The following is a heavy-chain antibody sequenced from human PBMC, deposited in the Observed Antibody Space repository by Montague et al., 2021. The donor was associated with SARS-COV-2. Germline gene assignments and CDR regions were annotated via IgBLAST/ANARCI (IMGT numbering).Heavy chain of an antibody. CDR1: GGSLSTYY. Sequence: ETLSLTCTVSGGSLSTYYWSWIRQPPGKGLECIGYIYYTGNTNYNPSLKSRVTISVDTSKNQFSLKLGSVTAADTAVYYCARFFGPYYYGLDLWGQGTTVTVSS. V-gene: IGHV4-59*13. D-gene: IGHD3-10*01. CDR2: IYYTGNT. J-gene: IGHJ6*02. CDR3: ARFFGPYYYGLDL.